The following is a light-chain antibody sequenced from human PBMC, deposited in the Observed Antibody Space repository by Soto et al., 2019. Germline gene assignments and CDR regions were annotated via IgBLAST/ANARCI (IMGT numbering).Light chain of an antibody. CDR3: QQHDDYSHAT. CDR1: QDISSF. J-gene: IGKJ2*01. Sequence: DVQMAQGPSGRWACVGDRVTISCRASQDISSFLAWYQHKPGKAPKLLIYDASTLQTGVPSRFRGSGFGTEFTLTISGPQPDDIATYYCQQHDDYSHATFGQGTK. CDR2: DAS. V-gene: IGKV1-5*01.